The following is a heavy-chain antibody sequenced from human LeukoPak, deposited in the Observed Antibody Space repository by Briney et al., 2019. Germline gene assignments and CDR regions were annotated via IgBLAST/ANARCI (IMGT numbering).Heavy chain of an antibody. CDR2: INPNSGGT. CDR1: GYTFTGYY. V-gene: IGHV1-2*02. Sequence: ASVKVSCKASGYTFTGYYMHWVRQAPGQGLEWMGWINPNSGGTNYARKFQGRVTMTRDTSISTAYMELSRLRSDDTAVYYCARAPTVTTGDYWVQGTLVTVSS. CDR3: ARAPTVTTGDY. D-gene: IGHD4-17*01. J-gene: IGHJ4*02.